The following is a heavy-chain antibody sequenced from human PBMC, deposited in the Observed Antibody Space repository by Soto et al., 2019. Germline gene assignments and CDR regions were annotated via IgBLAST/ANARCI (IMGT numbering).Heavy chain of an antibody. D-gene: IGHD1-1*01. CDR2: MNPNSGNT. J-gene: IGHJ6*02. CDR1: GYTFTSYD. V-gene: IGHV1-8*01. CDR3: ARERTGTTSMDV. Sequence: QVQLVQSGAEVKKPGASVKVSCKASGYTFTSYDINWVRQATGQGLEWMGWMNPNSGNTGYAQKFQGRVTMTRNTSITTASMELSSLRSEDTAVYYCARERTGTTSMDVWGQGTTVTVSS.